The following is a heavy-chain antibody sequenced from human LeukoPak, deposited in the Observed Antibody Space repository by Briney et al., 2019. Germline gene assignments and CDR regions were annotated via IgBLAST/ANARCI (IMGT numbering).Heavy chain of an antibody. CDR3: ARYSEYCSSTSCPYDY. CDR2: IIPILGIA. V-gene: IGHV1-69*04. J-gene: IGHJ4*02. CDR1: GGTFSSYA. Sequence: SVKLSCTASGGTFSSYAISWVRQAPGQGLEWMGRIIPILGIANYAQKVQGRVTITADKSTSTAYMELSSLRSGDTAVYYCARYSEYCSSTSCPYDYWGQGTLVTVSS. D-gene: IGHD2-2*01.